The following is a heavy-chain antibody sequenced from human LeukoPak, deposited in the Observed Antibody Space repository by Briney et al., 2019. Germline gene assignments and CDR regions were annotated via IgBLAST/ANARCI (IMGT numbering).Heavy chain of an antibody. CDR3: ARAAHPYGSGSYKRSNAFDI. V-gene: IGHV4-31*03. D-gene: IGHD3-10*01. J-gene: IGHJ3*02. CDR1: GGSISSGGHF. CDR2: IYYSGST. Sequence: SETLSLTCTVSGGSISSGGHFWSWIRQHPGKGLEWIGYIYYSGSTYYNPSLKSRVTISVDTSKNQFSLRLDSVTAADTAVYYCARAAHPYGSGSYKRSNAFDIWGQGAMVTVSS.